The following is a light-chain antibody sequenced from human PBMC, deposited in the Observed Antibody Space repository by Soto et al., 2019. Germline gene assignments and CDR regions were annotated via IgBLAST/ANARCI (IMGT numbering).Light chain of an antibody. Sequence: QSALTQSASVSGSPGQSITISCTGASSDIGSYDLVSWYQQNPGKTPRLIIYEVNKRPWGVSNRFSGSKSGNTASLTISGLQAEDEADYYCCSYTSSNTLVFGGGTKLTVL. V-gene: IGLV2-23*02. CDR1: SSDIGSYDL. J-gene: IGLJ2*01. CDR2: EVN. CDR3: CSYTSSNTLV.